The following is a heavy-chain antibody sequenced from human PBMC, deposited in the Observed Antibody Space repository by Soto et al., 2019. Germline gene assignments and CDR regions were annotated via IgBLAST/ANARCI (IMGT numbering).Heavy chain of an antibody. J-gene: IGHJ2*01. CDR2: ISYDGSNK. CDR1: GFTFSSYA. D-gene: IGHD3-16*01. CDR3: ASLCAGGRCSWYFDL. V-gene: IGHV3-30-3*01. Sequence: QVQLVESGGGVVQPGRSLRLSCAASGFTFSSYAMHWVRQAPGKGLEWVAVISYDGSNKYYADSVKGRFTISRDNSKNTLYLQMNSLRAEDTAVYYCASLCAGGRCSWYFDLWGRGTLVTVSS.